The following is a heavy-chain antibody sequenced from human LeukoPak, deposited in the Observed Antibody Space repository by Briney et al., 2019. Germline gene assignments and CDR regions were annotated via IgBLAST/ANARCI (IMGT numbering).Heavy chain of an antibody. Sequence: GGSLRLSCAASGFTFDDYAMHWVRQAPGKGLEWASGISWNSGSIGYADSVKGRFTISRDNAKNSLYLQMNSLRAEDTALYYCAKDIGTGFGELVFDYWGQGTLVTVSS. J-gene: IGHJ4*02. CDR2: ISWNSGSI. D-gene: IGHD3-10*01. CDR3: AKDIGTGFGELVFDY. CDR1: GFTFDDYA. V-gene: IGHV3-9*01.